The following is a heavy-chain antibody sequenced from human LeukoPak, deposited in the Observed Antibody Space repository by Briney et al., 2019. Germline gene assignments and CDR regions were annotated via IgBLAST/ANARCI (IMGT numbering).Heavy chain of an antibody. CDR3: ASFRDSNGYFDY. CDR2: IIPIYGIA. D-gene: IGHD3-22*01. CDR1: GGTFSNYA. Sequence: SVKVSCKASGGTFSNYAINWVRHAPGQELEWLGGIIPIYGIANYAQKFQGRVTITTDESTRIAYMELSSLRSEDTAVYYCASFRDSNGYFDYWGQGTLVTVSS. J-gene: IGHJ4*02. V-gene: IGHV1-69*05.